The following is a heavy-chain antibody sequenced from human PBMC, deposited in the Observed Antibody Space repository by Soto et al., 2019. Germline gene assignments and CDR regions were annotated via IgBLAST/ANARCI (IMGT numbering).Heavy chain of an antibody. J-gene: IGHJ4*02. D-gene: IGHD6-19*01. CDR2: INSDGSST. CDR3: VRDEEWLVEPL. CDR1: GFTFSTYW. Sequence: EVQLVESGGGLVQPGGSLRLSCAASGFTFSTYWMHWVRQPPGKGLVWVSRINSDGSSTNYADSVKGRFTISRDNAKDTLYMKMNDLRGGDTAVYYGVRDEEWLVEPLWGQEPLVTVSS. V-gene: IGHV3-74*01.